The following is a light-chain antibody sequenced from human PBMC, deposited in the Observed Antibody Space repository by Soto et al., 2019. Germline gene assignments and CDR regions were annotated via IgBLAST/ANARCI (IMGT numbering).Light chain of an antibody. J-gene: IGKJ1*01. Sequence: EIVLTQSPGTLSLSPGQRATLSCRASQSISSSYLAWYQQKPGQAPRLLVYGASSRATGIPDRFSGSGSGTDFPLTISRLEPEDFALYYCQQYSSTFWTFGQGTKVEIK. CDR1: QSISSSY. CDR2: GAS. CDR3: QQYSSTFWT. V-gene: IGKV3-20*01.